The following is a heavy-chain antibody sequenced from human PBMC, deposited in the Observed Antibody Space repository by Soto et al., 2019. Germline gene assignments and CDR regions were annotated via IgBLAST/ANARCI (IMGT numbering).Heavy chain of an antibody. CDR3: ARDPAITGTLFDT. D-gene: IGHD1-20*01. CDR2: ISSSSTYI. CDR1: GFTFGDSS. V-gene: IGHV3-11*06. J-gene: IGHJ5*02. Sequence: AXGSLRLFCEASGFTFGDSSLAWIRQAPGEGLEWISYISSSSTYIKYADSVKGRFTISRDNAKNSLYLQMTNLRVGDTAVYYCARDPAITGTLFDTWGQGTLVTVSS.